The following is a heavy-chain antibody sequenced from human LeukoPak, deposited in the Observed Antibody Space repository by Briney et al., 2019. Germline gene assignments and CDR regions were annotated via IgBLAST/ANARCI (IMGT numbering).Heavy chain of an antibody. CDR1: GASIFSGNW. Sequence: SETLSLTCAVSGASIFSGNWWSWARPPPGKGLEWVGEIYHSGRANYNPSLKSRVTISLDKSKNQFSLNLSSVTAADTALYYCASSDGLPPRSDSSYDVFDYWGQGTLVTVSS. V-gene: IGHV4-4*02. D-gene: IGHD5-12*01. CDR2: IYHSGRA. CDR3: ASSDGLPPRSDSSYDVFDY. J-gene: IGHJ4*02.